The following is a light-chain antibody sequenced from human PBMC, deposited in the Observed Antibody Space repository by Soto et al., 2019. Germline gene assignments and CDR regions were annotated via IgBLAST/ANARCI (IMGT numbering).Light chain of an antibody. V-gene: IGKV3-11*01. J-gene: IGKJ1*01. CDR2: GAS. Sequence: EIVLTQSPATLSLSPVDRATLSCRASQSVSSFLAWYQHKPGQAPRLLIYGASSRATGIPARFSGSGSGTDFTLTISSLQAEDVAVYYCLQYYGPPQTFGQGTKVDIK. CDR3: LQYYGPPQT. CDR1: QSVSSF.